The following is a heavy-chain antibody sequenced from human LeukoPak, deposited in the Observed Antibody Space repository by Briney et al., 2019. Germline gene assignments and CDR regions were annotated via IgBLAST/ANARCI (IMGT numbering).Heavy chain of an antibody. D-gene: IGHD2-8*01. J-gene: IGHJ4*02. V-gene: IGHV3-23*01. CDR3: AKPGVNQGSY. Sequence: GGSLRLSCAASGFTFSNYAMSWVRQAPGKGLEWVAGISGTGGSTHYADSVKGRFTISRDNSKNTVYLQMRNLRAEDTAVYYCAKPGVNQGSYWGQGTLVTVSS. CDR1: GFTFSNYA. CDR2: ISGTGGST.